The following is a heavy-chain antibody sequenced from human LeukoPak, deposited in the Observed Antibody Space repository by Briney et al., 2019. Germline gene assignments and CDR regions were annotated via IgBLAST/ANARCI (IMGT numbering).Heavy chain of an antibody. CDR2: IAANGNDK. Sequence: GGSLRLSCAASGFTFRKYWTAWVRQAPGRGLERVATIAANGNDKDYEDALQGRFTISRDNARNSLSLRIDSLRAEDTAQYYCAREVFFQFDNWGQGALVTVSS. J-gene: IGHJ4*02. V-gene: IGHV3-7*03. CDR3: AREVFFQFDN. CDR1: GFTFRKYW.